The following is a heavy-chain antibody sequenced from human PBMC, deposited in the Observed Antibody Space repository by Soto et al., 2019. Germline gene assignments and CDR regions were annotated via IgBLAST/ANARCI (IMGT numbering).Heavy chain of an antibody. D-gene: IGHD3-22*01. CDR1: GFTLSSYG. Sequence: QVQLVESGGGVVQPGRSLRLSCAASGFTLSSYGMHWVRQAPGKGLDWVAVISYDGRNNYYADSVKGRFTISRDNSKNTLYLQMNSLRAEDTAVYYCAKDRGNYYWVRPNWYFDLWGRGTVVTVSS. V-gene: IGHV3-30*18. J-gene: IGHJ2*01. CDR2: ISYDGRNN. CDR3: AKDRGNYYWVRPNWYFDL.